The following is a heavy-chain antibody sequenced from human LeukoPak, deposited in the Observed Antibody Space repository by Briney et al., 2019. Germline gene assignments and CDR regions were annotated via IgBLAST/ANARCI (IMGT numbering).Heavy chain of an antibody. CDR1: GGSFSGYY. D-gene: IGHD2-2*01. J-gene: IGHJ4*02. Sequence: PSGTLSLTCAVYGGSFSGYYWSWIRQPPGKGLEWIGEINHSGSTNYNPSLKSRVTISVDTSKNQFSLKLSSVTAADTAVYYCARGPYYCSSTSCYLFRLPGFDYWGQGTLVTVSS. V-gene: IGHV4-34*01. CDR2: INHSGST. CDR3: ARGPYYCSSTSCYLFRLPGFDY.